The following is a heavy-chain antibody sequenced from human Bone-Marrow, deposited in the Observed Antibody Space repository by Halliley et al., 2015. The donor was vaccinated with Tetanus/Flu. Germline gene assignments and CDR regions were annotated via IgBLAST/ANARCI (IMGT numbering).Heavy chain of an antibody. CDR2: IYPDCSDT. V-gene: IGHV5-51*01. Sequence: WVGIIYPDCSDTRYHPSFQGQVTISADRSLSPAYLQWTSLKASDTAMYFCARSPSETGFYGMDVWGPGTTVTVSS. CDR3: ARSPSETGFYGMDV. J-gene: IGHJ6*02.